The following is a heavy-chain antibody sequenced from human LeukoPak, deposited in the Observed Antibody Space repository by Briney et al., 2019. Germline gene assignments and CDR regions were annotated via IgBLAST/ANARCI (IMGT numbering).Heavy chain of an antibody. V-gene: IGHV3-23*01. CDR3: AKGTDAGWRGVRCYHDDC. CDR1: GFTLTSYA. Sequence: GGSLRLSCATSGFTLTSYAMNWVRQAPGKRLEWVSGVAASGFSTWYADSVKGRFTISRDSSGNTVYLQMNNLRAEDTALYYRAKGTDAGWRGVRCYHDDCWGRGTQVTVSA. J-gene: IGHJ4*02. CDR2: VAASGFST. D-gene: IGHD2-15*01.